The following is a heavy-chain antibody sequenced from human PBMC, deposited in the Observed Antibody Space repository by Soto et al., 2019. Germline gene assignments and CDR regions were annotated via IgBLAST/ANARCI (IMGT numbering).Heavy chain of an antibody. CDR3: AKHVEGVSNFDY. CDR2: INSYGTSA. CDR1: GFTFSTNL. D-gene: IGHD2-21*01. V-gene: IGHV3-74*01. J-gene: IGHJ4*02. Sequence: WGSLRLSCAASGFTFSTNLMHWVRQAPGKGLVWVSRINSYGTSAAYADSVQSRFTVSRDNAENTLYLQMNSLRGEATAVYYCAKHVEGVSNFDYCGPGTLVTVSS.